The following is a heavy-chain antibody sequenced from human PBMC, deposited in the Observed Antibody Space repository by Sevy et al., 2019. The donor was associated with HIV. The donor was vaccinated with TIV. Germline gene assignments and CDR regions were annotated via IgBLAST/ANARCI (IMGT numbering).Heavy chain of an antibody. CDR3: AREYSGTYYYFDY. J-gene: IGHJ4*02. CDR1: GFTFSSYW. D-gene: IGHD1-26*01. V-gene: IGHV3-74*01. CDR2: INSDGSST. Sequence: GGCLRLSCAASGFTFSSYWMHWVRQAPGKGLVWLSRINSDGSSTNYADSVKGRFTISRDNAKNTLYLQMNSLRAEDTTAYYCAREYSGTYYYFDYWGQGTLVTVSS.